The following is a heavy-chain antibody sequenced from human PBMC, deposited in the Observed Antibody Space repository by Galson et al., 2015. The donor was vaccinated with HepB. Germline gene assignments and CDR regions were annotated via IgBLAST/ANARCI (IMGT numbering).Heavy chain of an antibody. CDR3: ARVEDSGTYYDWYFDL. Sequence: SLRLSCAASGFTFSSYSMNWVRQAPGKGLEWVSSISSRSSYIYNADSVKGRFTISRDNAKNSVYLQMNSLRADDTAVYYCARVEDSGTYYDWYFDLWGRGTLVTVSS. CDR2: ISSRSSYI. CDR1: GFTFSSYS. J-gene: IGHJ2*01. V-gene: IGHV3-21*01. D-gene: IGHD1-26*01.